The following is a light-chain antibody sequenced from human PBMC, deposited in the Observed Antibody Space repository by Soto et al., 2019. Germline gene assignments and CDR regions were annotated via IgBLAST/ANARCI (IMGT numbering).Light chain of an antibody. CDR2: AAS. J-gene: IGKJ1*01. CDR3: LQDYNYPWT. V-gene: IGKV1-6*01. CDR1: QGIRND. Sequence: ATKITQSPSSLSASVGDRVTITCRASQGIRNDLGWYQQKPGKAPKLLIYAASSLQSGVPSRFSGSGSGTDFTLTISSLQPEDFATYYCLQDYNYPWTFGQGTKVEIK.